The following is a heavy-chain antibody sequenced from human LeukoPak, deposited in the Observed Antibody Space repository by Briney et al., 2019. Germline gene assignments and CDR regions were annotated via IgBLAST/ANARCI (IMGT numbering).Heavy chain of an antibody. CDR1: GYTFTGYY. V-gene: IGHV1-2*02. CDR2: IGATSVGA. D-gene: IGHD6-6*01. J-gene: IGHJ5*02. CDR3: ARSNIEPRRGDNWFDP. Sequence: ASVKVSCKASGYTFTGYYFHWVRHQPAQGLEWMRRIGATSVGATYPTNFQGRVTMTRDTSVNTAYMELSSLRSDDTAVYYCARSNIEPRRGDNWFDPWGEGTLVTVSS.